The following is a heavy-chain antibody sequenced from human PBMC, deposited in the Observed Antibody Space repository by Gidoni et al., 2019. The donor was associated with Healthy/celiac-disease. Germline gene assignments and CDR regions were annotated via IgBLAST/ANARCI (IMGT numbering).Heavy chain of an antibody. J-gene: IGHJ5*02. Sequence: QVQLVQSGSEVKKPGSSVKVSCKAPGGTFSSYAISWVRQAPGQGLEWMGGIIPMLGKANYAQKFHGRVTITADESTSTAYMELSSLRSEDTAVYYCARDSAWYSSSWRGNWFDPWGQGTLVTVSS. V-gene: IGHV1-69*01. CDR3: ARDSAWYSSSWRGNWFDP. CDR2: IIPMLGKA. CDR1: GGTFSSYA. D-gene: IGHD6-13*01.